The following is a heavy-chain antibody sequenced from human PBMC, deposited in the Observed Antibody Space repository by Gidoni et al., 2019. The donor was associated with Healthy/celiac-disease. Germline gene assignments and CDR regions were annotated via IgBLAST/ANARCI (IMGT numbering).Heavy chain of an antibody. V-gene: IGHV4-4*02. CDR1: GGSTSSSNC. D-gene: IGHD4-4*01. CDR2: IYHSGST. CDR3: ARDPTVDYYYYYGMDV. J-gene: IGHJ6*02. Sequence: QVQLQESVPGLVKPSGTLSPSCAVAGGSTSSSNCWCWVRQPPGKGLEWIGEIYHSGSTNYNPSLKSRVTISVDKSKNQFSLKLSSVTAADTAVYYCARDPTVDYYYYYGMDVWGQGTTVTVSS.